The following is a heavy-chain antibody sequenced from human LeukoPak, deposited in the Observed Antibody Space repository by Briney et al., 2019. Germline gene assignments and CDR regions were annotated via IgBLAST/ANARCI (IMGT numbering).Heavy chain of an antibody. CDR3: ARSDGYNDAFDI. Sequence: GGSLRLSCAASGFTFSSYWMHWVRQAPGKGLVWVSRIKSDGSSTTYADSVKGRFTISRDNAKNTLYLQMNSLRAEDTAIYYCARSDGYNDAFDIWGQGTMVTVSS. J-gene: IGHJ3*02. CDR1: GFTFSSYW. CDR2: IKSDGSST. D-gene: IGHD5-24*01. V-gene: IGHV3-74*01.